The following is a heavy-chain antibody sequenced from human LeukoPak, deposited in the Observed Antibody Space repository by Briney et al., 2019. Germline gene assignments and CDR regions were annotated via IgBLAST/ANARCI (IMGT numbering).Heavy chain of an antibody. CDR3: AKSPSTVTSKSLDY. Sequence: GGSLRLSCAASGFTFSSYSMNWVRQAPGKGLEWVSTISGTGSDTYYTDSVKGRFTISRDTSKNTLYLQMNSLRADDTAIYYCAKSPSTVTSKSLDYWGQGTLVTVSS. J-gene: IGHJ4*02. D-gene: IGHD4-17*01. V-gene: IGHV3-23*01. CDR2: ISGTGSDT. CDR1: GFTFSSYS.